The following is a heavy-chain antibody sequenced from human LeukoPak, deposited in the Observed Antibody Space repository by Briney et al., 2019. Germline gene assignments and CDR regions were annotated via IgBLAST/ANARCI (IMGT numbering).Heavy chain of an antibody. V-gene: IGHV3-21*01. J-gene: IGHJ6*03. CDR1: GFTFSSYS. D-gene: IGHD2-2*02. CDR3: ARVDCSSTSCYKYYYYCYYYMDV. CDR2: ISSSSYI. Sequence: PGGSLRLSCAASGFTFSSYSMNWVRQAPGKGLEWVSSISSSSYIYYADSVKGRFTISRDNAKNSLYLQMNSLRAEDTAVYYCARVDCSSTSCYKYYYYCYYYMDVWGKGTTVTVSS.